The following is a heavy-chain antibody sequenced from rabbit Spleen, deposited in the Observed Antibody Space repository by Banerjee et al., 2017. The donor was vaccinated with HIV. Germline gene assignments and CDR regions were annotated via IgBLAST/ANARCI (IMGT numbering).Heavy chain of an antibody. Sequence: QSLEESGGDLVKPGASLTLTCTASGFSFSSSYWICWVRQAPGKGLEWIACIYGGSSGNTYYASWAKGRFTISKTSSTAVTLQMTSLTAADTATYFCARDTGSSFSSYGMDLWGPGTLVTVS. V-gene: IGHV1S40*01. CDR1: GFSFSSSYW. CDR3: ARDTGSSFSSYGMDL. D-gene: IGHD8-1*01. J-gene: IGHJ6*01. CDR2: IYGGSSGNT.